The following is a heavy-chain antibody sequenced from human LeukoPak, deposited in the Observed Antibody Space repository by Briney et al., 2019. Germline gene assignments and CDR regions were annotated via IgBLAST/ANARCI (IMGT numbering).Heavy chain of an antibody. D-gene: IGHD1-14*01. J-gene: IGHJ4*02. V-gene: IGHV4-59*01. CDR2: IYYSGST. Sequence: SETLSLTCTVSGDSINSYYWSWIRQPPGKGLEWIGYIYYSGSTKYNPSLKSRVTISVDTSKNQFSLKLSSVTAADTAVYYCAHGGPGLFDYWGQGTLVTVSS. CDR1: GDSINSYY. CDR3: AHGGPGLFDY.